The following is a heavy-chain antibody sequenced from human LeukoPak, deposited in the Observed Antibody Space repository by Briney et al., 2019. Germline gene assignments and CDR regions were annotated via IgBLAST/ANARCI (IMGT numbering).Heavy chain of an antibody. CDR3: AKPPLAGVNYFDY. CDR2: IKQDGSEK. D-gene: IGHD3-10*01. CDR1: GFTFSIYW. J-gene: IGHJ4*02. Sequence: GGSLRLSCAASGFTFSIYWMSWVRQAPGKGLEWMANIKQDGSEKYYVDSVKGRFTISRDNAKNSLYLQMNSLRAEDTAVYYCAKPPLAGVNYFDYWGQGTLVTVSS. V-gene: IGHV3-7*03.